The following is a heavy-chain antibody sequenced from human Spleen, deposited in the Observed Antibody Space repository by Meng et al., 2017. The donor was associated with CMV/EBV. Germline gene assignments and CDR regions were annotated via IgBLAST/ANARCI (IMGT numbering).Heavy chain of an antibody. D-gene: IGHD2-2*02. CDR3: ARGDCSSTSCYMSWYFDL. Sequence: TFTGYYMHWVRQAPGQGLEWMGWINPNSGGTNYAQKFQGRVTMTRDTSISTAYMELSRLRSDDTAVYYCARGDCSSTSCYMSWYFDLWGRGTLVTVSS. V-gene: IGHV1-2*02. J-gene: IGHJ2*01. CDR1: TFTGYY. CDR2: INPNSGGT.